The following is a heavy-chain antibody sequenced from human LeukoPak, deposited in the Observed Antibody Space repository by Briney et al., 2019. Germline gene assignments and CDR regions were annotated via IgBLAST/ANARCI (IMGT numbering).Heavy chain of an antibody. Sequence: ASVKVSCKASGYTLTSYDINWVRQATGQGLEWMGWMNPNSGNTGYAQKFQGRVTMTRNTSISTAYMELSSLRSEDTAVYYCARGGQWLVLNWFDPWGQGTLVTVSS. V-gene: IGHV1-8*01. CDR2: MNPNSGNT. CDR3: ARGGQWLVLNWFDP. CDR1: GYTLTSYD. J-gene: IGHJ5*02. D-gene: IGHD6-19*01.